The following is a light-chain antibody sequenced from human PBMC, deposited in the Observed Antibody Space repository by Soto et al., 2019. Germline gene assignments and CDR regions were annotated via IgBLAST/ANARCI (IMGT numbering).Light chain of an antibody. CDR3: QQYNNWPWT. CDR2: DAS. V-gene: IGKV3-15*01. CDR1: QSIRST. Sequence: ETVITQSPPTLSLSPWEIATLSCRASQSIRSTLAWFQQKPGQAPRLLIYDASKRATGIPARFSGSGSGTEFTLTISSLQSEDFAVYYCQQYNNWPWTFGQGTKVDNK. J-gene: IGKJ1*01.